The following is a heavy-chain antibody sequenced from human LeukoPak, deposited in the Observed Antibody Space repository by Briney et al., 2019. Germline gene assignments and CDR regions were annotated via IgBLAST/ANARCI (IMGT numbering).Heavy chain of an antibody. D-gene: IGHD4-17*01. V-gene: IGHV3-74*01. CDR1: GCTFSRYW. CDR2: ISSDHSST. CDR3: ARPSEDYGDYGGYFDS. Sequence: PGGSLRLSCVASGCTFSRYWMHWVRQAPGKELVWVSRISSDHSSTNYADSVKGRFTVSRDNAKNTLYLQMNNLRAEDTALYYCARPSEDYGDYGGYFDSWGQGTLVTVSS. J-gene: IGHJ4*02.